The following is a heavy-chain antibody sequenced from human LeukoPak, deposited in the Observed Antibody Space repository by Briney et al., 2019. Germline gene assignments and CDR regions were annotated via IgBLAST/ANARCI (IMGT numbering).Heavy chain of an antibody. CDR2: TYYRSKWYN. CDR1: GDSVSSNSAA. D-gene: IGHD6-25*01. CDR3: AREDSSDYYYYYGMDV. V-gene: IGHV6-1*01. J-gene: IGHJ6*02. Sequence: SQTLSLTCAISGDSVSSNSAAWNWIRQSPSRGLEWLGRTYYRSKWYNDYAVSVKSRITINPDTSKNHFSLQLNSVTPEDTAVYYCAREDSSDYYYYYGMDVWGQGTTVTVSS.